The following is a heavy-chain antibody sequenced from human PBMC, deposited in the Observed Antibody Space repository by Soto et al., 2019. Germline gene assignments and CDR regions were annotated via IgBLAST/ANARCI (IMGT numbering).Heavy chain of an antibody. CDR2: IYYSGST. Sequence: SETLSLTCSVSGGSISSSGYFWGWIRQPPGKGLEWIGSIYYSGSTYYNPSLKSRVTISVDTSKDQFSLKLSSVTAADTAVYYCATPMVRGVILSSWAFDIWGQGTMVTVSS. V-gene: IGHV4-39*01. D-gene: IGHD3-10*01. CDR1: GGSISSSGYF. CDR3: ATPMVRGVILSSWAFDI. J-gene: IGHJ3*02.